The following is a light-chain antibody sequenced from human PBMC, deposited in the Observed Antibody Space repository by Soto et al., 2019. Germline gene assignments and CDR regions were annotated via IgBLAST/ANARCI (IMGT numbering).Light chain of an antibody. V-gene: IGLV2-14*01. CDR1: LSDVGFYKY. Sequence: QSVLTQPASVSGPPGQSITISCTGSLSDVGFYKYVSWYQQHPGKAPKVLIYEVSNRPSGVSNRFSGSKSGNTASLTISGLQAEDEADYYCNSYTDTSTRYVFGTGTRSPS. CDR3: NSYTDTSTRYV. J-gene: IGLJ1*01. CDR2: EVS.